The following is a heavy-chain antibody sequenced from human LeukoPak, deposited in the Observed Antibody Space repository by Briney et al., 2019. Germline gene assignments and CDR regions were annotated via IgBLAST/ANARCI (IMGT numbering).Heavy chain of an antibody. V-gene: IGHV1-69*05. Sequence: SVKVSCKASGGTFSSYAISWVRQAPGQGLEWMGGIIPIFGTANYAQKFQGRVTITTDESTSTAYMELSSLRSEDTAVYYCARDSPRDGYNYVSYYYMDVWGKGTTVTVSS. CDR2: IIPIFGTA. D-gene: IGHD5-24*01. CDR3: ARDSPRDGYNYVSYYYMDV. CDR1: GGTFSSYA. J-gene: IGHJ6*03.